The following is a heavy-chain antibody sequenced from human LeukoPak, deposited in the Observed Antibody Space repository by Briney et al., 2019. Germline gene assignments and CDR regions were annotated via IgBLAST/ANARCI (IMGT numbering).Heavy chain of an antibody. V-gene: IGHV3-23*01. Sequence: GSLRPSRAASGFTLNHYSMGWGRQAPGKGLEWVSSISGSGGRTYYADSVKGRFTISRDNSKNTLFLQMNSLRAEDTAVYYCDAADYWGQGTLVTVSS. CDR2: ISGSGGRT. CDR3: DAADY. D-gene: IGHD6-13*01. J-gene: IGHJ4*02. CDR1: GFTLNHYS.